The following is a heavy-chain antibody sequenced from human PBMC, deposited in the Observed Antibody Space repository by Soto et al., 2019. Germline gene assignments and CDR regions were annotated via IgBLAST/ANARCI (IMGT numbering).Heavy chain of an antibody. V-gene: IGHV1-3*01. D-gene: IGHD1-1*01. CDR1: GYTFTRYA. Sequence: QVQLVQSGAEVKKPGASVKVSCKASGYTFTRYAMHWVRQAPGQRLEWMGWINAGNGNTTYSQKFQGRVTITRDTSASKAYMELISLRSQDTAVYYCARGRGRTGTTYWFDPWGQGTLVTVSS. CDR2: INAGNGNT. J-gene: IGHJ5*02. CDR3: ARGRGRTGTTYWFDP.